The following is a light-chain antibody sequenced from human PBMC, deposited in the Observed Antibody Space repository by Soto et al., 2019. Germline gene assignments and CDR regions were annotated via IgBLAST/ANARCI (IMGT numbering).Light chain of an antibody. V-gene: IGLV2-8*01. CDR3: SSYAGSNIVV. Sequence: QSALTQPPSASGSPGQSVTISCTGTSSDVGGYNFVSWYQQQPGKAPKLMIYEVSERPSGVPDRFCGSKSGNTASLTVSGLQAEDEADYYCSSYAGSNIVVFGGGTKVTVL. J-gene: IGLJ2*01. CDR2: EVS. CDR1: SSDVGGYNF.